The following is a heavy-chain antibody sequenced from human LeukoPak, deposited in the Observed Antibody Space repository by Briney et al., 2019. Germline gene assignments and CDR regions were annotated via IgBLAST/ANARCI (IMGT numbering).Heavy chain of an antibody. V-gene: IGHV3-23*01. CDR3: AKVAAITMIVVVIDSFDY. CDR2: ISGSGGST. J-gene: IGHJ4*02. D-gene: IGHD3-22*01. CDR1: GFTFSSYA. Sequence: GGSLRLSCAASGFTFSSYAMSWVRQAPGKGLEWVSAISGSGGSTYYADSVKGRFTISRDNSKNTLYLQMISLRAEDTAVYYCAKVAAITMIVVVIDSFDYWGQGTLVTVSS.